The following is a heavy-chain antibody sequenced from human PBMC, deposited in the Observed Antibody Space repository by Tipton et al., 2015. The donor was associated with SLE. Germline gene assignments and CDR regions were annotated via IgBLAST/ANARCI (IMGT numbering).Heavy chain of an antibody. CDR3: ARAGGYSSSDAFDI. CDR2: IYYSGST. D-gene: IGHD6-13*01. Sequence: LRLSCTVSGGSISSSSYYWGWIRQPPGKGLEWIGSIYYSGSTYYNPSLKSRVTISVDTSKNRFSLKLSSVTAADTAVYYCARAGGYSSSDAFDIWGQGTMVTVSS. CDR1: GGSISSSSYY. V-gene: IGHV4-39*07. J-gene: IGHJ3*02.